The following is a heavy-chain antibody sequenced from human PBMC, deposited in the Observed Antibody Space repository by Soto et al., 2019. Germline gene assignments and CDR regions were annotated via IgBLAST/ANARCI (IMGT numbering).Heavy chain of an antibody. CDR1: GNTFLGHY. Sequence: QVQFVESGAEVKQPGGSVKVPCEASGNTFLGHYIHLVPQAPGQGLEWVGRISPKSWGTNYAQKFQGRVTMTWDTSLNTAYMELSSLMSEDTAVYYCARPPGYISDWYYFDLWGQGTLVTVSS. D-gene: IGHD6-19*01. CDR2: ISPKSWGT. V-gene: IGHV1-2*02. J-gene: IGHJ4*02. CDR3: ARPPGYISDWYYFDL.